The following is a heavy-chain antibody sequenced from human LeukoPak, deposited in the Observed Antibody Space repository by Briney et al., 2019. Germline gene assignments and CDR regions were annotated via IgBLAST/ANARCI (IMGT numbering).Heavy chain of an antibody. CDR3: ARHRGLYSDFYFDF. CDR1: GGSISSYY. J-gene: IGHJ4*02. D-gene: IGHD4-11*01. Sequence: SETLSLTCTVSGGSISSYYWSWIRQPPGKGLEWIGYIYYSGSTNYNPPLKSRVTISVDTSKNQFSLKLSSVTAADTAVYYCARHRGLYSDFYFDFWGQGSPVTVSS. V-gene: IGHV4-59*08. CDR2: IYYSGST.